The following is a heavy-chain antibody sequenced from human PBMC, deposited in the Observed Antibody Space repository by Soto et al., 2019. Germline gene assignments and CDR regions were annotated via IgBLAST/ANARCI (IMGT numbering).Heavy chain of an antibody. CDR3: AREVVTAIYGYYYACGMDV. V-gene: IGHV5-51*01. D-gene: IGHD2-21*02. Sequence: EESLKISCKGSGYSFTSYWIGWVRQMPGKGLEWMGIIYPGDSDTRYSPSFQGQVTISADKSISTAYLQWSSLKASDTAMYYCAREVVTAIYGYYYACGMDVWGQGTTVTVSS. J-gene: IGHJ6*02. CDR2: IYPGDSDT. CDR1: GYSFTSYW.